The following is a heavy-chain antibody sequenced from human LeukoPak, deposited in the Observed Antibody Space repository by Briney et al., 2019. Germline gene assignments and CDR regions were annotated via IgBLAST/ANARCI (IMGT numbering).Heavy chain of an antibody. D-gene: IGHD6-6*01. Sequence: GGSLRLSCAASGFTFSNYGMNWVRQPPGKGLEWVSYISSVRSNINYADSVRGRFTISRDNAENSLYLQLNNLRAEDTAVYYCARGGAARPDYWGQGTLVTVSS. CDR1: GFTFSNYG. CDR3: ARGGAARPDY. J-gene: IGHJ4*02. CDR2: ISSVRSNI. V-gene: IGHV3-48*01.